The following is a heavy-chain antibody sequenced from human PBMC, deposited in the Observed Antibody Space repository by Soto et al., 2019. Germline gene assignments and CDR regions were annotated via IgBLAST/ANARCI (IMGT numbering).Heavy chain of an antibody. Sequence: EVRLLESGGGLIQPGGSLRLSCAASGFTFSSYVMSWVRQAPGTGLEWVSGISGSGTNTYYADSVKGRFTISRDNSKNTLERQMPSLRAEDTAEYYCAKDNSPYSGYNSFDYWGEGTLVTVSS. CDR3: AKDNSPYSGYNSFDY. J-gene: IGHJ4*02. D-gene: IGHD5-12*01. V-gene: IGHV3-23*01. CDR1: GFTFSSYV. CDR2: ISGSGTNT.